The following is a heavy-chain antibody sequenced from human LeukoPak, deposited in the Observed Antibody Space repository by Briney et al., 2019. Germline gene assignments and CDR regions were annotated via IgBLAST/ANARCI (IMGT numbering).Heavy chain of an antibody. Sequence: PGGSLRLSCAVSGFSFLNYAMTWARQAPGKGLEWVSSISGSGGTTYYADSVKGRFTISRDNSNNTLYLQMNSLRVEDTAVYYCANDLPGKVWFDSWGQGTLVTVSS. CDR1: GFSFLNYA. D-gene: IGHD1-14*01. CDR2: ISGSGGTT. V-gene: IGHV3-23*01. CDR3: ANDLPGKVWFDS. J-gene: IGHJ5*01.